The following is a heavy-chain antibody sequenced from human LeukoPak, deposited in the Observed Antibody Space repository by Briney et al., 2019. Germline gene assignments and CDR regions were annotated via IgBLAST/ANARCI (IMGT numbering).Heavy chain of an antibody. CDR3: AREVQVVPAATHYYYYYMDV. J-gene: IGHJ6*03. CDR1: GGTFSGYA. D-gene: IGHD2-2*01. V-gene: IGHV1-69*13. CDR2: IIPIFGTA. Sequence: ASVKVSCEASGGTFSGYAISWVRQAPGQGLEWMGGIIPIFGTANYAQKFQGRVTITADESTSTAYMELSSLRSEDTAVYYCAREVQVVPAATHYYYYYMDVWGKGTTVTVSS.